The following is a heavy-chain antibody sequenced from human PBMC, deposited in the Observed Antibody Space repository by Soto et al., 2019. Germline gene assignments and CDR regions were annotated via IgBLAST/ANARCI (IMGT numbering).Heavy chain of an antibody. CDR3: AREYYSGTFQH. V-gene: IGHV3-30-3*01. J-gene: IGHJ1*01. CDR2: ISYDGSNK. Sequence: PGGSLRLSCAASGFTFSTYAMAWVRQAPGKGLEWVTVISYDGSNKYYADPVKGRFTISRDNSKNTVYLQMNSLRAEDTAVYYCAREYYSGTFQHWGQGTLVTVSS. D-gene: IGHD1-26*01. CDR1: GFTFSTYA.